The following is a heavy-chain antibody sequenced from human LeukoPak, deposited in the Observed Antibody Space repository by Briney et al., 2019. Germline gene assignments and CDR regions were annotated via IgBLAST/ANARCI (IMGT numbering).Heavy chain of an antibody. V-gene: IGHV4-30-2*01. J-gene: IGHJ6*02. CDR3: AGSYSSSGYYYYGMDL. CDR2: IYHSGST. D-gene: IGHD6-6*01. Sequence: PSETLSLTCAVSGGSISSGGYSWSWIRQPPGKGLEWIGYIYHSGSTYYNPSLKSRVTISVDRSKNQFSLKLSSVTAADTAVYYCAGSYSSSGYYYYGMDLWGQGTTVTVSS. CDR1: GGSISSGGYS.